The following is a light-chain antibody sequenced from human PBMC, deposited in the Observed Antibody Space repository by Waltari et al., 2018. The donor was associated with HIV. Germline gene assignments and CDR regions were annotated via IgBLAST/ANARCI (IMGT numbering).Light chain of an antibody. CDR3: NSYTTISTLHVV. J-gene: IGLJ2*01. Sequence: QSALTQPASVSGSPGQSITISCTGTSRDVGGYNYVSWYQHHPGKAPKLMIYDVSNRPSGVSNLFSGSKSGNTASLTISGLQAEDEADYYCNSYTTISTLHVVFGGGTKLTVL. V-gene: IGLV2-14*03. CDR1: SRDVGGYNY. CDR2: DVS.